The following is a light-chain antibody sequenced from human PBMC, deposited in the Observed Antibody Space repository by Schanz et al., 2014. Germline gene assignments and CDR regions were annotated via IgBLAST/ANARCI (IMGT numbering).Light chain of an antibody. CDR2: WAS. Sequence: DIVMTQSPDSLAVSLGERATINCKSSQSVLYSSNNKNYLAWYQQKPGQPPKLLIYWASTRESGVPDRFSGGWXXXXFTLTISSLQAXXXXVYYCQQYYSTPQTFGQGTKLEIK. J-gene: IGKJ2*01. CDR1: QSVLYSSNNKNY. V-gene: IGKV4-1*01. CDR3: QQYYSTPQT.